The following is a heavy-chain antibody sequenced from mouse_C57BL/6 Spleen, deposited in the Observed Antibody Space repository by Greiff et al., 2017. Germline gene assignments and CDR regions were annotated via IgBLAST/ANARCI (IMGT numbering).Heavy chain of an antibody. Sequence: EVKVVESGGGLVQSGRSLRLSCATSGFTFSDFYMEWVRQAPGKGLEWIAASRNKANDYTTEYSASVKGRFIVSRDTSQSILYLQMNALRAEDTAIYYCARDAGGEFAYWRQGTLVTVSA. CDR2: SRNKANDYTT. V-gene: IGHV7-1*01. CDR3: ARDAGGEFAY. CDR1: GFTFSDFY. J-gene: IGHJ3*01.